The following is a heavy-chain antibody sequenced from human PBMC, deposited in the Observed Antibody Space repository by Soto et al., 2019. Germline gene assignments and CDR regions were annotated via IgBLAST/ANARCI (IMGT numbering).Heavy chain of an antibody. D-gene: IGHD3-10*01. CDR3: AKKVNSGPGSQYFDY. Sequence: GGSLRLSCAASGFTFSSYAMSWVRQAPGKGLEWVSAISGSGGSTYYADSVKGRFTISRDNSKNTLYLQMNSLRAEDTAIYYCAKKVNSGPGSQYFDYWGQGTLGTV. V-gene: IGHV3-23*01. CDR1: GFTFSSYA. J-gene: IGHJ4*02. CDR2: ISGSGGST.